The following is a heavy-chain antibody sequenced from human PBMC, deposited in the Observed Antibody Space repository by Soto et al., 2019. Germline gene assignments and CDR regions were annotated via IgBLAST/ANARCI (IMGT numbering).Heavy chain of an antibody. J-gene: IGHJ4*01. V-gene: IGHV3-64D*06. D-gene: IGHD2-15*01. CDR3: VKGNQLLRYYFEF. CDR1: GFTFSKYA. Sequence: GGSLRLSCSVSGFTFSKYAMHWVRQAPGKGLEYVSGITSDGDSTWHADSVKDRFTISRDNSKNTLFLQMSSLRVEDTAIYFCVKGNQLLRYYFEFWGPGTLVTVSS. CDR2: ITSDGDST.